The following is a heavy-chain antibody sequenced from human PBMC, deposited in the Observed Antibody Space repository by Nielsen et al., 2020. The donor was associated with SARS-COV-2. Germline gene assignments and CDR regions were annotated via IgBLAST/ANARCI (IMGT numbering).Heavy chain of an antibody. D-gene: IGHD3-3*01. J-gene: IGHJ5*02. V-gene: IGHV1-46*01. CDR3: ARDPASYYDFWSGYYAGFDP. Sequence: WVRQAPGQGLEWMGIINPSGGSTSYAQKFQGRVTMTRDTSTSTVCMELSSLRSEDTAAYYCARDPASYYDFWSGYYAGFDPWGQGTLVTVSS. CDR2: INPSGGST.